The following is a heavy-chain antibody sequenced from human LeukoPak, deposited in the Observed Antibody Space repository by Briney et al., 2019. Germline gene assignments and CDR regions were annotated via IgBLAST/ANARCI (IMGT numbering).Heavy chain of an antibody. CDR1: GFTVSSNY. J-gene: IGHJ4*02. CDR3: ARDYDSSGYYFDY. Sequence: GGSLRLSCAAPGFTVSSNYMSWVRQAPGKGLEWVSVIYSGGSTYYADSVKGRFTISRDNSKNTLYLQMNSLRAEDTAVYYCARDYDSSGYYFDYWGQGTLVTVSS. D-gene: IGHD3-22*01. CDR2: IYSGGST. V-gene: IGHV3-66*01.